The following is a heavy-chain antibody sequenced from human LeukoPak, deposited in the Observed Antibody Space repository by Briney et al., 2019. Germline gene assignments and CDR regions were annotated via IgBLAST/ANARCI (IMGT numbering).Heavy chain of an antibody. CDR2: ISYDGSNK. Sequence: GRSLRLSCAASGFTFSNYAMHWVRQAPGKGLEWVAVISYDGSNKYYADSVKGRFTISRDNSKNTLYLQMNSLRAEDTAVYYCARDLRQWNYYYYGMDVWGQGTTVTVSS. J-gene: IGHJ6*02. CDR1: GFTFSNYA. D-gene: IGHD6-19*01. CDR3: ARDLRQWNYYYYGMDV. V-gene: IGHV3-30-3*01.